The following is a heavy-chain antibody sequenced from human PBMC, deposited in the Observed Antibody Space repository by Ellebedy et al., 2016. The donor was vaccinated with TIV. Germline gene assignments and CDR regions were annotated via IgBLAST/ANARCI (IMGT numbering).Heavy chain of an antibody. V-gene: IGHV3-23*01. D-gene: IGHD4-17*01. Sequence: GESLKISXEVSGLTFRDYGMSWVRQAPGKGLEWVSSISKYGGTTHYAESVRGRFTISRDNAKNTLYLQMDSLRVEDTAVYFCARDGGYGDFDYWGQGTLVTVSS. CDR1: GLTFRDYG. CDR2: ISKYGGTT. J-gene: IGHJ4*02. CDR3: ARDGGYGDFDY.